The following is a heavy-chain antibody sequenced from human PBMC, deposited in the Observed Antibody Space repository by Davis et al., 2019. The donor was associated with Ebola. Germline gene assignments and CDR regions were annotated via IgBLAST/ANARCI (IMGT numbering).Heavy chain of an antibody. Sequence: GGSLRLSCAASGFTFSSYGMHWVRQAPGKGLEWVAVISYDGSNKYYADSVKGRFTISRDNSKNTLYLQMNSLRAEDTAVYYCAINPGIAVAGTSVSAFDIWGQGTMVTVSS. D-gene: IGHD6-19*01. CDR2: ISYDGSNK. J-gene: IGHJ3*02. V-gene: IGHV3-30*03. CDR1: GFTFSSYG. CDR3: AINPGIAVAGTSVSAFDI.